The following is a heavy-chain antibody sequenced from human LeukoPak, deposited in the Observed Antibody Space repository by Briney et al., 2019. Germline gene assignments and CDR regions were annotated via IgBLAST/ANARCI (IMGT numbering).Heavy chain of an antibody. V-gene: IGHV1-18*01. Sequence: ASVKVSCKASGYTITSYGISWVRQAPGQGLEWMGWISAYNGNTNYAQKLQGRVTMTTDTSTSTAYMELRSLRSDDTAVYYCARWRYCSSTSCFISQMFIKNDAFDIWGQGTMVTASS. CDR2: ISAYNGNT. D-gene: IGHD2-2*01. CDR3: ARWRYCSSTSCFISQMFIKNDAFDI. CDR1: GYTITSYG. J-gene: IGHJ3*02.